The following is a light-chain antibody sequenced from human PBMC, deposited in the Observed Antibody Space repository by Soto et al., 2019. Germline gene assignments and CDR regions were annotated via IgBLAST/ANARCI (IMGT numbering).Light chain of an antibody. J-gene: IGLJ1*01. CDR2: DVS. CDR3: SSYTTSLTYV. Sequence: QSVLTQPASVSGSPGQSITISCTGASSEVGAYNYVSWYQQHPGKAPKLMIFDVSSRPSGVSDRFSGSKSGNTASLTISGLQAEDEADYYCSSYTTSLTYVLGTGTKVTVL. CDR1: SSEVGAYNY. V-gene: IGLV2-14*03.